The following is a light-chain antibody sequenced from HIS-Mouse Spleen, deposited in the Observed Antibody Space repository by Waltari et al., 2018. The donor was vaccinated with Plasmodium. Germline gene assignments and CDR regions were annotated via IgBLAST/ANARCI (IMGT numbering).Light chain of an antibody. J-gene: IGLJ3*02. CDR3: YSTDSSGNHRV. CDR2: EDI. V-gene: IGLV3-10*01. CDR1: ALPTKY. Sequence: SYELTQPPSVSVSPGQTARITCSGDALPTKYAYWYQQKSGQAPVLVIHEDIKRPSGIPERFSGSSSGTMATLTISGAQVEDEADYYCYSTDSSGNHRVFGGGTKLTVL.